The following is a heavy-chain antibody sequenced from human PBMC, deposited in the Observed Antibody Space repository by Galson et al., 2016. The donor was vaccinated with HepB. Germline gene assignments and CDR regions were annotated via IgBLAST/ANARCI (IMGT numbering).Heavy chain of an antibody. CDR1: GFTFSSYG. CDR2: ISYDGSNK. V-gene: IGHV3-30*18. Sequence: SLRLSCAASGFTFSSYGLHWVRQAPGKGLEWVAVISYDGSNKFYADSVKGRFTISRDNSKNTLYLQMNSLRAEDTAVYYCAKDRTPFAFLWFGEFDSWGQGTLVTASS. D-gene: IGHD3-10*01. J-gene: IGHJ4*02. CDR3: AKDRTPFAFLWFGEFDS.